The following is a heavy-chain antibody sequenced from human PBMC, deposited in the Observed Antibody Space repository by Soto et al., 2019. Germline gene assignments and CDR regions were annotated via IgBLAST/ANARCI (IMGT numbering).Heavy chain of an antibody. CDR2: ISGSGGST. Sequence: GGSLRLSCAASGFTFSSYAMSWVRQAPGKGLEWVSAISGSGGSTYYADSVKGRFTISRDNSKNTLYLQMNSLRAEDTAVYYCARRDYGGNSDYYYGMDVWGRGTTVTVSS. CDR1: GFTFSSYA. J-gene: IGHJ6*02. D-gene: IGHD4-17*01. V-gene: IGHV3-23*01. CDR3: ARRDYGGNSDYYYGMDV.